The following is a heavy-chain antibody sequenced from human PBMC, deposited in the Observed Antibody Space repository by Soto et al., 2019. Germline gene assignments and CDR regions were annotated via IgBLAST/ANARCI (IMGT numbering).Heavy chain of an antibody. CDR1: GVSISTYY. J-gene: IGHJ3*02. D-gene: IGHD4-4*01. CDR2: VFYSGNT. Sequence: QVQLQESGPGLVKPSETLSLTCTVSGVSISTYYWTWIRQPPGKGLEWIGQVFYSGNTNYNPSLKSRVTISVDASRKQFSRRLSSVTAADTAMYYCASRDYNDAFDIWGQGTLVTVSS. V-gene: IGHV4-59*01. CDR3: ASRDYNDAFDI.